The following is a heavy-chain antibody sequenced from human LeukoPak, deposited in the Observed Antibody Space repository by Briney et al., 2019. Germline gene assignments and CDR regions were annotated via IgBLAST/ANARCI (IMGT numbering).Heavy chain of an antibody. V-gene: IGHV3-23*01. J-gene: IGHJ4*02. CDR2: ISGSDDNT. CDR3: ANDFDH. Sequence: GGSLRLSCAASGFTFNNYAMSWLRQAPGKGLEWVSTISGSDDNTYYADSVKGRFTISRDISKNTLYLQMNSLRADDTALYYCANDFDHWGQGTLVTVSS. CDR1: GFTFNNYA.